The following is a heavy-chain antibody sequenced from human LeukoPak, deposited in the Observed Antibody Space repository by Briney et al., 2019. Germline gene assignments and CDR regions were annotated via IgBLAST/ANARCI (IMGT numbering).Heavy chain of an antibody. CDR3: ARGDRITMVRGAQNWFDP. J-gene: IGHJ5*02. CDR2: IYTSGST. D-gene: IGHD3-10*01. Sequence: SETLSLTCTVSGGSISSGSYYWSWIRQPAGKGLEWIGRIYTSGSTNYNPSLKSRVIISVDTSKNQFSLELSSVTAADTAVYYCARGDRITMVRGAQNWFDPWGQGTLVTVSS. CDR1: GGSISSGSYY. V-gene: IGHV4-61*02.